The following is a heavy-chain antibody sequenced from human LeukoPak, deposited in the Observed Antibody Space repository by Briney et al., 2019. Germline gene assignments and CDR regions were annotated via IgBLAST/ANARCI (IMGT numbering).Heavy chain of an antibody. V-gene: IGHV1-24*01. CDR2: FDPEDGET. Sequence: ASVKVSCKVSGYTLTELSMHWVRQAPGKGLEWMGGFDPEDGETIYAQKFQGRVTMTEGTSTDAAYMELSSLRSEDTAVYYCATDLPLGVVAATPRTGYWGQGTLVTVSS. D-gene: IGHD2-15*01. CDR3: ATDLPLGVVAATPRTGY. J-gene: IGHJ4*02. CDR1: GYTLTELS.